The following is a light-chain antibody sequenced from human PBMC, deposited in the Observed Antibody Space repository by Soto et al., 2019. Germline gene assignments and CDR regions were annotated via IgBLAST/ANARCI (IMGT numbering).Light chain of an antibody. CDR3: LQYSVWPRT. CDR2: GAS. Sequence: EIVMTQSPATLSVSPGERATLSCRASKSVSNSLAWYQQKPGQAPRLLIYGASTRATGIPARFSASGSGTEFTLSISSLQSEDSAVYYCLQYSVWPRTFGQGTKVDIK. CDR1: KSVSNS. V-gene: IGKV3-15*01. J-gene: IGKJ1*01.